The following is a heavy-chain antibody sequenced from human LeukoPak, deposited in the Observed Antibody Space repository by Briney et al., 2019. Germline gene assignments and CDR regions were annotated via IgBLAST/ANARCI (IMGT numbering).Heavy chain of an antibody. CDR1: GFIFGDYA. CDR2: LSWNSGSI. CDR3: ANEGDCSGGSCGAFDI. V-gene: IGHV3-9*01. Sequence: PGRSLRLSCAASGFIFGDYAMHWVRQVPGKGLEWVSGLSWNSGSIDYAASVKGRFTISRDNAKNSLYLQMNSLRAEDTAVYYCANEGDCSGGSCGAFDIWGQGTMVTVSS. J-gene: IGHJ3*02. D-gene: IGHD2-15*01.